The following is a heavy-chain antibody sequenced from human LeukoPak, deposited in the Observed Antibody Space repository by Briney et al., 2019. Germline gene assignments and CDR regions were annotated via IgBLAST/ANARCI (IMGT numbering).Heavy chain of an antibody. CDR2: FDPEDGET. Sequence: ASVKVSCKAFGYTFTSYGISWVRQAPGKGLEWMGGFDPEDGETIYAQKFQGRVTMTEDTSTDTAYMELSSLRSEDTAVYYCATVVVSGWPSNYYYMDVWGKGTTVTISS. J-gene: IGHJ6*03. CDR3: ATVVVSGWPSNYYYMDV. CDR1: GYTFTSYG. D-gene: IGHD6-19*01. V-gene: IGHV1-24*01.